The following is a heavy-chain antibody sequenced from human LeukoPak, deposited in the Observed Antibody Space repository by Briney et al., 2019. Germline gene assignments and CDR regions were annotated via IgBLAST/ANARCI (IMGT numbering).Heavy chain of an antibody. J-gene: IGHJ3*02. CDR1: GFTFSSYE. CDR3: ARVVVGAFDI. D-gene: IGHD2-15*01. Sequence: GGSLRLSCAASGFTFSSYEMNWVRQAPGKGLEWVSYISSSGSTIYYADSVKGRFTISRDNSKNTLYLQMNSLRAEDTAVYYCARVVVGAFDIWGQGTMVTVSS. V-gene: IGHV3-48*03. CDR2: ISSSGSTI.